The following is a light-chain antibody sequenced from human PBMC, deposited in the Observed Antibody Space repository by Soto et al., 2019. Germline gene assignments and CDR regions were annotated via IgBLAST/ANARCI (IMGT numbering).Light chain of an antibody. CDR1: SSDVGGYNY. J-gene: IGLJ2*01. CDR3: SSFAGGGNPVL. Sequence: QSALTQPPSASGSLGQSVTISCTGTSSDVGGYNYVSWHQQHPGKAPKVMIYEVTKRPPGFPDRFSGSKSGNTASLPVSGLLAEDDPDYYCSSFAGGGNPVLLGGGTKLTVL. CDR2: EVT. V-gene: IGLV2-8*01.